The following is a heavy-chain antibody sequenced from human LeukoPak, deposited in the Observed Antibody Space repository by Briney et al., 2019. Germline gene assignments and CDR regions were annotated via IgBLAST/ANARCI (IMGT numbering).Heavy chain of an antibody. D-gene: IGHD3-10*01. J-gene: IGHJ4*02. Sequence: SVKVSCKASGGTFSSYAISWVRQAPGQGLEWMGGIIPIFGTANYAQKFQGRVTITADESTSTAYMELSSLRSEDTAVYYCARGGRVRGVIITAYYFDYWGQGTLATVSS. V-gene: IGHV1-69*01. CDR2: IIPIFGTA. CDR1: GGTFSSYA. CDR3: ARGGRVRGVIITAYYFDY.